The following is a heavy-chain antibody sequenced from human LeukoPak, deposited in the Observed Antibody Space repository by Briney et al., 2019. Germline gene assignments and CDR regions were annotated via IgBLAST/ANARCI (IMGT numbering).Heavy chain of an antibody. D-gene: IGHD3-10*01. CDR3: ARDGASSMWFGELFADFDY. CDR1: GFTFSSYE. V-gene: IGHV3-48*03. J-gene: IGHJ4*02. CDR2: ISSSCSTI. Sequence: GGPLRLSCAASGFTFSSYEMNWVRQAPGKGLEGVSYISSSCSTIYYADSVKGRFTISRDNAKNSLYLQMNSLRAEDTAVYYCARDGASSMWFGELFADFDYWGQGTLVTVSS.